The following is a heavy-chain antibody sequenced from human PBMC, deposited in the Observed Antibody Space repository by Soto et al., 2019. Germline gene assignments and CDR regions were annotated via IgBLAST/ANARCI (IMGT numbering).Heavy chain of an antibody. Sequence: GGSLRLSCAASGFTFSSFWMHWVRQAPGEGLVWVSRINSDGSNTNYADSVKGRFTISRDNARNSLYLQMNNLRAEDTALYFCAKGTEYGVVLMSTFDYWGQGTLVTVSS. CDR1: GFTFSSFW. J-gene: IGHJ4*02. CDR2: INSDGSNT. CDR3: AKGTEYGVVLMSTFDY. D-gene: IGHD3-3*01. V-gene: IGHV3-74*01.